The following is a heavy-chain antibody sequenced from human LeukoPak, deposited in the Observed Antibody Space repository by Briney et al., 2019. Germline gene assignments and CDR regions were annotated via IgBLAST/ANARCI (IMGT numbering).Heavy chain of an antibody. CDR3: ARHGSYCSGGSCRPSYFDY. J-gene: IGHJ4*02. Sequence: PSETLSLTCTVSGGSISSYYWSWIRQPPGKGLEWIGYIYYSGSTNYNPSLKSRVTISVDTSKNQFPLKLNSVTAADTAVYYCARHGSYCSGGSCRPSYFDYWGQGTLVTVSS. CDR2: IYYSGST. D-gene: IGHD2-15*01. V-gene: IGHV4-59*08. CDR1: GGSISSYY.